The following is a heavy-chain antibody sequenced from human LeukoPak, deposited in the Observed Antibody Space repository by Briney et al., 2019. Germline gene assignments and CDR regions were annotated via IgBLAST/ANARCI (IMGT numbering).Heavy chain of an antibody. CDR3: ARVGSSSGSTFDY. V-gene: IGHV3-9*01. J-gene: IGHJ4*02. D-gene: IGHD6-13*01. CDR2: ISWNSGSL. Sequence: PGGSLRLSCAASGFTFDDYAMHWVRQAPGKGLEWVSGISWNSGSLGYADSVKGRFTISRDNAKNSLYLQMNSLRAEDTAVYYCARVGSSSGSTFDYWGQGTLVTVSS. CDR1: GFTFDDYA.